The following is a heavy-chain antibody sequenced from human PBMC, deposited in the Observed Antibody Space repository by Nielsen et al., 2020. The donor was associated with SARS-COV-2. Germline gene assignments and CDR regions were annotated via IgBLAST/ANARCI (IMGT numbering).Heavy chain of an antibody. CDR2: IKQDGSEK. CDR1: GFTFSSYW. D-gene: IGHD4-11*01. Sequence: GESLKISCAASGFTFSSYWMSWVRQAPGKGLEWVANIKQDGSEKYYVDSVKGRFTISRDNSKNTLYLQMNSLRAEDTAVYYCARDGLYSNYVGYFDYWGQGTLVTVSS. CDR3: ARDGLYSNYVGYFDY. J-gene: IGHJ4*02. V-gene: IGHV3-7*01.